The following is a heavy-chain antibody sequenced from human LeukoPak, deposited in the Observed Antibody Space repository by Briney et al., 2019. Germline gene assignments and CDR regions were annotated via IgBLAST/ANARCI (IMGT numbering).Heavy chain of an antibody. V-gene: IGHV3-7*01. CDR1: GFTFSSYA. CDR3: AGGVGWHFDL. J-gene: IGHJ2*01. CDR2: INANENEK. Sequence: PGGSLRLSCAASGFTFSSYAMHWVRQAPGKGLEWVATINANENEKFYVDSVEGRFTISRDNAKDSLYLQMHSLRVEDTAVYYCAGGVGWHFDLWGRGTLVTVSS. D-gene: IGHD3-10*01.